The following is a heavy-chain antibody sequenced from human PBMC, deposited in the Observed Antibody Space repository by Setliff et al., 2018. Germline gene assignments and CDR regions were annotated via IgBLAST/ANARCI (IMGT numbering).Heavy chain of an antibody. J-gene: IGHJ3*02. V-gene: IGHV5-51*01. CDR3: ARLGYSDAFDI. CDR2: IYPGDSDT. D-gene: IGHD5-18*01. Sequence: PGESLKISCKGSGYSFTSNWIAWVRQMPGKGLECMGIIYPGDSDTRYSPSFQGQVTISADKSISTAFLQWSSLKASDTAMYYCARLGYSDAFDIWGQGTMVTVSS. CDR1: GYSFTSNW.